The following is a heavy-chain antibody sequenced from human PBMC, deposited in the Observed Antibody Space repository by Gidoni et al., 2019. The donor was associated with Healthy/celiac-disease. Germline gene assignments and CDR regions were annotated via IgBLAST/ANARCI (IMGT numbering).Heavy chain of an antibody. J-gene: IGHJ4*02. CDR1: GFTFSSYA. D-gene: IGHD4-17*01. Sequence: VQLLAPGGGLVQPGGSWRLACATAGFTFSSYALSWVRQAPGKGLEWVSAISGSGGSTYYADSVKGRFTISRDNSKNTLYLQMNSLRAEDTAVYYCAKLGRTTVTTNDYWGQGTLVTVSS. CDR2: ISGSGGST. V-gene: IGHV3-23*01. CDR3: AKLGRTTVTTNDY.